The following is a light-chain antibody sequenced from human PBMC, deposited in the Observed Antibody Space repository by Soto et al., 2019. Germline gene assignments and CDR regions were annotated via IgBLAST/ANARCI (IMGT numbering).Light chain of an antibody. J-gene: IGKJ4*01. CDR2: DTS. V-gene: IGKV1-39*01. Sequence: DIQMTQSPSSLSASIGDTVTITCWASQSIASFLNWLQLKPGKAPKLLISDTSTLQSGVPSRFSGGGAGAEFPPTIRSLQPEDSALYFCLQDYSPLLAFGAGTRVEIK. CDR3: LQDYSPLLA. CDR1: QSIASF.